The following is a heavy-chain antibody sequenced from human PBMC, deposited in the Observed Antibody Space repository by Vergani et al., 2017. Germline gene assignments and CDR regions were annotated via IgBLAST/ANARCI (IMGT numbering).Heavy chain of an antibody. V-gene: IGHV4-31*03. J-gene: IGHJ5*02. CDR3: ARDGGPRDEGFDP. CDR2: IYYSGST. CDR1: GGSISSGGYY. Sequence: QVQLQESGPGLVKPSQTLSLTCTVSGGSISSGGYYWSWIRPHPGKGLEWIGYIYYSGSTYYNPSLESRVTISVDTSKNQFSLKLSSVTAADTAVYYRARDGGPRDEGFDPWGQGTLVTVSS. D-gene: IGHD3-16*01.